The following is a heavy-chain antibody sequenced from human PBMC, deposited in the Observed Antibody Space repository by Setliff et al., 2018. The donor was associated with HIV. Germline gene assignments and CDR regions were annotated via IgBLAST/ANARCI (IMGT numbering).Heavy chain of an antibody. CDR2: ISYDGSRI. CDR1: GFTFRTFA. D-gene: IGHD5-12*01. V-gene: IGHV3-30*07. Sequence: GGSLRLSCVASGFTFRTFAMHWVRQAPGKGLEWVSVISYDGSRISYADSVKGRFTISRDNSNNTLYLQMNSLRPDDTAVYYCARISVASRYNSDMDVWGKGTTVTVSS. CDR3: ARISVASRYNSDMDV. J-gene: IGHJ6*03.